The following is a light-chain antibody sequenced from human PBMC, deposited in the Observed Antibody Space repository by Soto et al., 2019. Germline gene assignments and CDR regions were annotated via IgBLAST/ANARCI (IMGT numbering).Light chain of an antibody. Sequence: QSVLAQPASVSGSPGQSITISCTGTSSVVGSYNFVSWYQQHPGKAPKLMIYEGSKRPSGVSNRFSGSKSGNTASLTISGLQAEDEADYYCCSYAGSSTLVFGGGTKVTVL. CDR2: EGS. J-gene: IGLJ2*01. V-gene: IGLV2-23*01. CDR3: CSYAGSSTLV. CDR1: SSVVGSYNF.